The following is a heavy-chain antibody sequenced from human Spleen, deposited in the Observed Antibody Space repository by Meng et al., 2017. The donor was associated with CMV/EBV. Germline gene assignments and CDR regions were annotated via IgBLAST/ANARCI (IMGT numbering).Heavy chain of an antibody. J-gene: IGHJ4*02. CDR1: GYTFNSYG. Sequence: ASVKVSCKTSGYTFNSYGITWVRQAPGQGLEWMAWISAYNGNTNYAQKLQGRVTMTRDTSISTAYLELVSLKSDDTAMYYCARDRSVTARQGSAYWGQGTLVTVSS. D-gene: IGHD6-6*01. CDR2: ISAYNGNT. V-gene: IGHV1-18*01. CDR3: ARDRSVTARQGSAY.